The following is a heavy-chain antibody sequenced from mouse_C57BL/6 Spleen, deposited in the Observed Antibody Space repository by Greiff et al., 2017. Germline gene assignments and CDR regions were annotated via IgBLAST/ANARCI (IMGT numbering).Heavy chain of an antibody. J-gene: IGHJ2*01. V-gene: IGHV1-82*01. D-gene: IGHD1-1*01. CDR3: ARHYYGSSYDY. Sequence: VQLQQSGPELVKPGASVKISCTASGYAFSSSWMNWVKQRPGKGLEWIGRIYPGDGDTNYNGKFKGQATLTADKSSSPAYLQLSSLTSEDSAVYFCARHYYGSSYDYWGQGTTLTVSS. CDR2: IYPGDGDT. CDR1: GYAFSSSW.